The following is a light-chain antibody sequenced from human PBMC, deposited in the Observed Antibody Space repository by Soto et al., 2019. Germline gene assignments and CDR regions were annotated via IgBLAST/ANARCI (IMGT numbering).Light chain of an antibody. Sequence: QPVLTQPPSVSAAPGQKVTISCSGSSSNMGGNSVSWYQQLPGTAPKLLIYDDNKRPSGIPDRFSGSKSRTSATLGITGLQTGDEADYYCGSWDSSMSAYVFRTGTKVTVL. V-gene: IGLV1-51*01. CDR3: GSWDSSMSAYV. CDR1: SSNMGGNS. CDR2: DDN. J-gene: IGLJ1*01.